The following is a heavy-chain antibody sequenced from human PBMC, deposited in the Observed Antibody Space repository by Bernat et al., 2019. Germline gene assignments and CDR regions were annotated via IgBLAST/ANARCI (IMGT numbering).Heavy chain of an antibody. D-gene: IGHD3-10*01. Sequence: QVQLQQWGAGLLKPSETLSLTCAVYGGSFSGYYWSWIRQPPGKGLEWIGEINHSGSTNYNPSLKSRVTISVDTSKNQFSLKLSSVIAADTAVYYGARGSRSGSYFRTNRGHFDYWGQGTLVTVSS. J-gene: IGHJ4*02. V-gene: IGHV4-34*01. CDR2: INHSGST. CDR3: ARGSRSGSYFRTNRGHFDY. CDR1: GGSFSGYY.